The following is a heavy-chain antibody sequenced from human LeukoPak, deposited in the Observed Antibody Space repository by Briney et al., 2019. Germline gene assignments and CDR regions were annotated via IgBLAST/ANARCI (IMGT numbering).Heavy chain of an antibody. V-gene: IGHV3-74*01. J-gene: IGHJ4*02. CDR3: ALGYCGGGSCSTYYFDY. Sequence: PGGSLRLSCAASGFTFSSYWMHWVRQAPGKGLVWVSRIISDGSSTSYADSVKGRFTISRDNAKNTLYLQMNSLRAEDTAVYYCALGYCGGGSCSTYYFDYWGQGTRVTVSS. D-gene: IGHD2-15*01. CDR1: GFTFSSYW. CDR2: IISDGSST.